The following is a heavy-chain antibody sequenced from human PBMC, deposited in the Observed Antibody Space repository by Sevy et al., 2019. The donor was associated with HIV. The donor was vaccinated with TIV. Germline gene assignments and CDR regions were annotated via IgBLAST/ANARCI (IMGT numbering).Heavy chain of an antibody. V-gene: IGHV3-23*01. CDR2: ISGSGGST. D-gene: IGHD3-9*01. CDR1: GFTFSSYA. Sequence: GGSLRLSCAASGFTFSSYAMSWVRQAPGKGLEWVSAISGSGGSTYYADSVKGRFTISRDNSKNTLYLQMNSLRAEDTAVYYCAKDQQTDYGILTGYPFFDYWGQGTLVTVSS. J-gene: IGHJ4*02. CDR3: AKDQQTDYGILTGYPFFDY.